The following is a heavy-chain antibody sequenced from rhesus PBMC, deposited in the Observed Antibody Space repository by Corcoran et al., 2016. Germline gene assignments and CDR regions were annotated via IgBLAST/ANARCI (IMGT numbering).Heavy chain of an antibody. CDR1: GGPISSSY. J-gene: IGHJ2*01. D-gene: IGHD2-39*02. V-gene: IGHV4-169*01. CDR3: ARVATLYCYFDL. Sequence: QLQLQESGPGLVKPSETLSVTCAVSGGPISSSYWSWIRQAPGKGLEWIGVIYGSGSSTNYNPSLESRVTLSVDTSKNQRSLKLSSVTTADTAVDYCARVATLYCYFDLWALAPQSPSPQ. CDR2: IYGSGSST.